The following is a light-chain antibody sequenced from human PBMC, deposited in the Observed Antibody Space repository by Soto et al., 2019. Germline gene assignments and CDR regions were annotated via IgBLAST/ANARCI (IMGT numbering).Light chain of an antibody. Sequence: QSVLTQPASVSGSPGQSITISCTGTSSDVGNYKYVSWYQQHPGKAPKLMIYEVSNRPSGVSNRFSGSKSGNTASLTISGLQAEDEADYYCDSYTSSRAYVFGIGTKVTVL. CDR3: DSYTSSRAYV. V-gene: IGLV2-14*01. CDR2: EVS. CDR1: SSDVGNYKY. J-gene: IGLJ1*01.